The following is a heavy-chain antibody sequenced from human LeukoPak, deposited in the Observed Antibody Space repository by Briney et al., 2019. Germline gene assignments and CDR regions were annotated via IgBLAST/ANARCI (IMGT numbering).Heavy chain of an antibody. J-gene: IGHJ4*02. CDR1: GYTFTSYG. D-gene: IGHD3-10*01. V-gene: IGHV1-18*01. CDR3: ARGLRPTYYYGSGSYRPPYYFDY. CDR2: ISAYNGNT. Sequence: GASVKVSCKASGYTFTSYGIGWVRQAPGQGLEWMGWISAYNGNTNYAQKLQGRVTMTTDTSTSTAYMELRSLRSDDTAVYYCARGLRPTYYYGSGSYRPPYYFDYWGQGTLVTVSS.